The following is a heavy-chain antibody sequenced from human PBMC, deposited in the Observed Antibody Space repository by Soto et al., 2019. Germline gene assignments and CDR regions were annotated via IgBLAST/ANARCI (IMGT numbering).Heavy chain of an antibody. CDR3: ARGGQQDAFDI. D-gene: IGHD6-13*01. J-gene: IGHJ3*02. Sequence: QVQLVQSGAEVKKPGSSVKVSCKATGGTFSSYTISWVRQAPGQGLEWMGRIIPILGIANYAQKFQGRVTITADKSTSTAYMELSSLRSEDTAVYYCARGGQQDAFDIWGQGTMVTVSS. CDR2: IIPILGIA. V-gene: IGHV1-69*02. CDR1: GGTFSSYT.